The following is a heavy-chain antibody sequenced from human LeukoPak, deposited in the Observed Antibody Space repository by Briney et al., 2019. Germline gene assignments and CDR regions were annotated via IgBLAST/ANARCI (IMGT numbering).Heavy chain of an antibody. J-gene: IGHJ5*01. CDR3: ATETVLAAYNWFDS. CDR2: ITGSGGTR. CDR1: GFTFSDYA. V-gene: IGHV3-23*01. D-gene: IGHD4-17*01. Sequence: GGSLRLSCTASGFTFSDYAMSWVRQAPGKGLEWVSVITGSGGTRKYADFVEGRFAISRDNSKNTLFLELNSLRADDTAVYYCATETVLAAYNWFDSWGQGTLVIVSS.